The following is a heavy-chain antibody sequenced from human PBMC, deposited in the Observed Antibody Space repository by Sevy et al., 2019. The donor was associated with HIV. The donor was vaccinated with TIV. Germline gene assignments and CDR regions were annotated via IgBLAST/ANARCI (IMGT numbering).Heavy chain of an antibody. V-gene: IGHV3-48*03. J-gene: IGHJ3*02. Sequence: GGSLRLSCAASGFTFSSYEMNWVRQAPGKGLEWVSYISSSGSTIYYADSVKGRFTISRDNAKNSLYLQMNSLRAEDTAVYYCARDSGPLAYYYDSIGYNDAFDIWGQGTMVTVSS. CDR1: GFTFSSYE. CDR2: ISSSGSTI. CDR3: ARDSGPLAYYYDSIGYNDAFDI. D-gene: IGHD3-22*01.